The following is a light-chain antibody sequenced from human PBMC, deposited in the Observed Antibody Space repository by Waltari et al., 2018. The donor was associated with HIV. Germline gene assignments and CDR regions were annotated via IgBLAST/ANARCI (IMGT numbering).Light chain of an antibody. V-gene: IGLV2-23*01. Sequence: QSALTQPASVSGSPGQSITISCTGTSSDVGTYSLVSWYQHHPGKAPKLMIYEGNKRPSGVSNRFSGSKAGNTASLTSCGLQAEDEADYYCSSYTSFSTVLFGGGTKLTVL. CDR1: SSDVGTYSL. J-gene: IGLJ2*01. CDR2: EGN. CDR3: SSYTSFSTVL.